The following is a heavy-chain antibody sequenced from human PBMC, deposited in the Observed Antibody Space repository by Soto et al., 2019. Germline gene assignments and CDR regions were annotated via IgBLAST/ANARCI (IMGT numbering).Heavy chain of an antibody. V-gene: IGHV3-72*01. D-gene: IGHD2-2*01. CDR3: ARAPLVAGAAAPRGWFDP. Sequence: EMQLVESGGGLVQPGGSLRLSCAASGFTFSDHYMDWVRQAPGKGLEWVGRIKNKANSYATEYAASVKGRFTISRDDSKNSLYPQMNSLRTEDTAVYYCARAPLVAGAAAPRGWFDPWGQGTLVTVSS. CDR2: IKNKANSYAT. CDR1: GFTFSDHY. J-gene: IGHJ5*02.